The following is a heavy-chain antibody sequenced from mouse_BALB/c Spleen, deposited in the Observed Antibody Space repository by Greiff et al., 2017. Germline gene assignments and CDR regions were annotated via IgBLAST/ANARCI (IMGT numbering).Heavy chain of an antibody. Sequence: EVKLEESGPGLVKPSQSLSLTCSVTGYSITSGYYWNWIRQFPGNKLEWMGYISYDGSNNYNPSLKNRISITRDTSKNQFFLKLNSVTTEDTATYYCARGKNYGAWFAYWGQGTLVTVSA. J-gene: IGHJ3*01. V-gene: IGHV3-6*02. CDR2: ISYDGSN. CDR3: ARGKNYGAWFAY. CDR1: GYSITSGYY. D-gene: IGHD1-1*02.